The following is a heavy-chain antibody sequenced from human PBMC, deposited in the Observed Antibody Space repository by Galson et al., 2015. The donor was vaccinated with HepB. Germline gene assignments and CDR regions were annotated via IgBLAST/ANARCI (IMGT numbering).Heavy chain of an antibody. D-gene: IGHD2-15*01. J-gene: IGHJ4*02. CDR1: GFTFSSYG. Sequence: SLRLSCAASGFTFSSYGMNWVRQAPGKGPEWVSFISSSSTTIYYADSVKGRFTISRDNAKNSLHLQMNSLRAEDTAVYYCARDDVDQDFEVVVAATRSTFDYWGQGTLVTVSS. CDR2: ISSSSTTI. V-gene: IGHV3-48*01. CDR3: ARDDVDQDFEVVVAATRSTFDY.